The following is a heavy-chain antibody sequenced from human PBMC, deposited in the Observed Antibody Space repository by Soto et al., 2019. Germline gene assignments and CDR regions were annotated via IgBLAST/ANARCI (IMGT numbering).Heavy chain of an antibody. Sequence: GGSLRLSCAASGFTFSSYSMNWVRQAPGKGLEWVSYISSSSSTIYYADSVKGRFTISRDNAKNSLYLQMNSLRDEDTAVYYCARDDSNYCDSSGSLGYCAQGTLVTVSS. J-gene: IGHJ4*02. D-gene: IGHD3-22*01. CDR2: ISSSSSTI. CDR1: GFTFSSYS. V-gene: IGHV3-48*02. CDR3: ARDDSNYCDSSGSLGY.